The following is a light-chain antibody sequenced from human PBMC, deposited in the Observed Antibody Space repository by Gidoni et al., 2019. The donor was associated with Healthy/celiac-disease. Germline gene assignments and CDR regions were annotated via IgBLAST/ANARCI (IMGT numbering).Light chain of an antibody. CDR3: QQSYSTHLT. CDR2: AAS. CDR1: QSISSD. V-gene: IGKV1-39*01. Sequence: DIQMTQSPSSLSASVGDRVTITCRASQSISSDLNWYQQKPGKAPKLLIYAASSLQSGVPSRVSGSGVGTDFTLTISRLQPEDFGTYYCQQSYSTHLTFGGGTKVEIK. J-gene: IGKJ4*01.